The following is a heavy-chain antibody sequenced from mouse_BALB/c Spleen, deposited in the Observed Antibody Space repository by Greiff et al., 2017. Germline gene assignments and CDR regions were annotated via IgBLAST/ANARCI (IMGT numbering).Heavy chain of an antibody. D-gene: IGHD1-1*01. CDR1: GFTFSSYA. Sequence: EVQRVESGGGLVKPGGSLKLSCAASGFTFSSYAMSWVRQTPEKRLEWVASISSGGSTYYPDSVKGRFTISRDNARNILYLQMSSLRSEDTAMYYCARERGSRYFDYWGQGTTLTVSS. J-gene: IGHJ2*01. V-gene: IGHV5-6-5*01. CDR2: ISSGGST. CDR3: ARERGSRYFDY.